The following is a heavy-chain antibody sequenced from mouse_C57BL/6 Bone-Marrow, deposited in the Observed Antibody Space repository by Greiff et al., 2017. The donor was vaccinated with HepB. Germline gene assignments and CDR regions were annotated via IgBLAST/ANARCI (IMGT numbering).Heavy chain of an antibody. CDR1: GFNIKDDY. CDR3: TTCGITPFDY. J-gene: IGHJ2*01. D-gene: IGHD1-1*01. V-gene: IGHV14-4*01. Sequence: EVQLQQSGAELVRPGASVKLSCTASGFNIKDDYMHWVKQRPEQGLEWIGWIDPENGDTEYASKFQGKATITADTSSNTAYLQLSSLTSEDTAFYYCTTCGITPFDYWGQGTTLTVSS. CDR2: IDPENGDT.